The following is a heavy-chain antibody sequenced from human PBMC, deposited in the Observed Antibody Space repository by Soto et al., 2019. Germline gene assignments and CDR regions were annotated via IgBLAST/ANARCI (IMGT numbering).Heavy chain of an antibody. CDR2: IYYSGNA. CDR3: ARLEGLATNSYFFYF. D-gene: IGHD3-3*01. J-gene: IGHJ4*02. CDR1: DDSINSDKYY. Sequence: QLQLQESGPGLVKPSETLSLTCSVSDDSINSDKYYWGWIRQPPGKGLAWIGSIYYSGNAYYTPSLPTRVSISLDTSRSQFSRQLNSVTAADSAVYFCARLEGLATNSYFFYFWGPGALVTVSS. V-gene: IGHV4-39*01.